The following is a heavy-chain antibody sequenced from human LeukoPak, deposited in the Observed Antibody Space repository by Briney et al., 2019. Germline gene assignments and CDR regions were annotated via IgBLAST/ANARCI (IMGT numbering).Heavy chain of an antibody. CDR1: GYTFTSYD. CDR3: ARGDTVVTEPFDY. J-gene: IGHJ4*02. D-gene: IGHD4-23*01. V-gene: IGHV1-8*01. CDR2: MNPNSGNT. Sequence: ASVKVSCKASGYTFTSYDINRVRQATGQGLEWMGWMNPNSGNTGYAQKFQGRVTMTRNTSISTAYMELSSLRSEDTAVYYCARGDTVVTEPFDYWGQGTLVTVSS.